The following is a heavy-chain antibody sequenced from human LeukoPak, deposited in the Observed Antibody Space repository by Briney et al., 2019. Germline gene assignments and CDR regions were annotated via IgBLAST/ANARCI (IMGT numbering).Heavy chain of an antibody. J-gene: IGHJ5*02. CDR3: ARGGTVTTGRSFDP. CDR1: GYSFTGSY. CDR2: MNPNNGAT. V-gene: IGHV1-2*02. D-gene: IGHD4-17*01. Sequence: ASVKVSCKASGYSFTGSYLHWVRQAPGQGLEWMGWMNPNNGATKYAQNFQGRVTMARDASISTAYLDLSNLRFDDTAVYYCARGGTVTTGRSFDPWAREPWSSSPQ.